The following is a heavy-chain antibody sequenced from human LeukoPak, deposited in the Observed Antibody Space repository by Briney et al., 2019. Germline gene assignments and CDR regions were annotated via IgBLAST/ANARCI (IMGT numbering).Heavy chain of an antibody. Sequence: ASVKVSCKASGYTFTTYGITWMRQAPGQGLEWMGWISAFTGNTNYAQKLQGRVTMTTDISTDTAYMELRSLRSDDTAVYYCARDGADYDFWSGSTHGMDVWGQGTTVTVSS. CDR1: GYTFTTYG. J-gene: IGHJ6*02. CDR2: ISAFTGNT. CDR3: ARDGADYDFWSGSTHGMDV. V-gene: IGHV1-18*01. D-gene: IGHD3-3*01.